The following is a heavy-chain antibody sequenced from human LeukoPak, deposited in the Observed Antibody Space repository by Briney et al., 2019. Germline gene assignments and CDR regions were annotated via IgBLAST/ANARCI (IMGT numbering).Heavy chain of an antibody. J-gene: IGHJ4*02. CDR1: GYTFTSYY. V-gene: IGHV1-46*01. CDR2: INPSGGST. D-gene: IGHD3-22*01. CDR3: ARDYDRSGYYDC. Sequence: ASVKDSFKASGYTFTSYYMHWVRQAPGQGLEWMGIINPSGGSTSYAQKFQGGVTMTRDTSTRTVYMEPSRLRSEDTAVYFCARDYDRSGYYDCWGKGPLATVS.